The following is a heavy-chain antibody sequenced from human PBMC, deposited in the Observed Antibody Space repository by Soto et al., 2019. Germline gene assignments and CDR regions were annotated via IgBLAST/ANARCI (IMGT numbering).Heavy chain of an antibody. CDR1: GFSLSNARMG. Sequence: QVTLKESGPVLVKPTETLTLTCSVSGFSLSNARMGVSWIRQPPGKALEWLAHIFSNNEKSYSTSLKSRLTISRDTSKSQVVLTMTNMDPVDTATYYCARHGRGVGARPLDYWGQGTLVTVSS. V-gene: IGHV2-26*01. CDR3: ARHGRGVGARPLDY. CDR2: IFSNNEK. D-gene: IGHD1-26*01. J-gene: IGHJ4*02.